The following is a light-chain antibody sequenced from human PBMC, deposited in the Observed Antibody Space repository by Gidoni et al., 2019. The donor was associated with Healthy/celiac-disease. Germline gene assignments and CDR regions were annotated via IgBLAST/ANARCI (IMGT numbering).Light chain of an antibody. CDR2: GAS. J-gene: IGKJ2*01. CDR3: QQYGSSPYT. CDR1: QSVSSSY. Sequence: IVLTQSPGTLAWSPGERATLSCRASQSVSSSYLAWYQQKPGQAHRLLIYGASSRATGLPDRFSGSGSGTDFTLTISRLEPEDFAVYYCQQYGSSPYTFGQGTKLEIK. V-gene: IGKV3-20*01.